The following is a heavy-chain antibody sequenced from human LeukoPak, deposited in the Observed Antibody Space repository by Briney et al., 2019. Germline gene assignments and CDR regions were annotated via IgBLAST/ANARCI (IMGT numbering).Heavy chain of an antibody. D-gene: IGHD4-17*01. CDR1: GFSLSSHD. J-gene: IGHJ3*02. V-gene: IGHV3-13*04. CDR3: ARSGTTMTGDGLDI. CDR2: SSATGDT. Sequence: GGSLRLSCAASGFSLSSHDMHWVRQGTGKGLEWVSGSSATGDTYYLGFVKGRFTISRENAKNALHLQMNSLRAGDTAVYYCARSGTTMTGDGLDIWGQGTMVTVSS.